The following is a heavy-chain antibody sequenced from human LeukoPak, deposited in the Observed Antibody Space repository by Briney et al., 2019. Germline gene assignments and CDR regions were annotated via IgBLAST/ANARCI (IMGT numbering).Heavy chain of an antibody. Sequence: PGGSLRLSCVASGFAFSGYAMNWVRQAPGKGLEWVANIKQDGSEKYYMDSVKGRFTISRDNAKNSLYLQMNSLRAEDTAVYYCARTKTYVWGSYNYWGQGTLVTVSS. CDR3: ARTKTYVWGSYNY. V-gene: IGHV3-7*01. D-gene: IGHD3-16*01. J-gene: IGHJ4*02. CDR1: GFAFSGYA. CDR2: IKQDGSEK.